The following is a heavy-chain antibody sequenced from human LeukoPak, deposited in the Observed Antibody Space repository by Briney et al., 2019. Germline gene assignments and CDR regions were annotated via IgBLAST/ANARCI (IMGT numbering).Heavy chain of an antibody. V-gene: IGHV3-23*01. J-gene: IGHJ4*02. CDR3: ATHYDGSGYYLY. CDR1: GFSFSNYA. Sequence: PGGSLILSCAASGFSFSNYAMSWVRQAPGKGLEWVSGISGSGGSTYYADSVKGRFTMSRDNSKNTLYLQMNSLRAEDTAVYYCATHYDGSGYYLYWGQGTLVTVSS. D-gene: IGHD3-22*01. CDR2: ISGSGGST.